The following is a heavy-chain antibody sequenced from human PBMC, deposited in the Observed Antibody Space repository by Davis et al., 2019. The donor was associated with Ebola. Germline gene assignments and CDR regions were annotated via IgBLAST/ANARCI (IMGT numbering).Heavy chain of an antibody. V-gene: IGHV4-39*01. J-gene: IGHJ6*02. Sequence: PSETLSLTCTVSGGSISSSSYYWGWIRQPPGKGLEWIGSIYYSGSTYYNPSLKSRVTISVDTSKNQFSLKLSSVTAADTAVYYCATLSHIVVVPHTRDYYYGMDVWGQGTTVTVSS. CDR2: IYYSGST. CDR3: ATLSHIVVVPHTRDYYYGMDV. CDR1: GGSISSSSYY. D-gene: IGHD2-2*01.